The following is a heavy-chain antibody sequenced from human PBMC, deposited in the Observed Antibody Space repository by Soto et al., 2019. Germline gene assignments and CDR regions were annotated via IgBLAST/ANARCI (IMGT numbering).Heavy chain of an antibody. V-gene: IGHV1-69*02. CDR1: GGTFSSYT. CDR2: IIPILGIA. Sequence: SVKVSCKASGGTFSSYTISWVRQAPGQGLEWMGRIIPILGIANYAQKFQGRVTITADKSTSTAYMELSSLRSEDTAVYYCARAGSSGWQIPDYWGQGTLVTVSS. D-gene: IGHD6-25*01. J-gene: IGHJ4*02. CDR3: ARAGSSGWQIPDY.